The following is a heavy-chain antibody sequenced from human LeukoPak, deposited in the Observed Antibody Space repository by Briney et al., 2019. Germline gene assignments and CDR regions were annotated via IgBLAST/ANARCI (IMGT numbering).Heavy chain of an antibody. J-gene: IGHJ4*02. CDR3: VKGHIDGKGYYYFDY. D-gene: IGHD3-22*01. V-gene: IGHV3-23*01. CDR1: GFAFSSYA. Sequence: PGGSLRLSCAASGFAFSSYAMNWVRQAPGKGLEWVSSISGSGGRTYYADSVKGRFTISRDNSKNTLYLQMNSPRAEDTAVYYCVKGHIDGKGYYYFDYWGQGTLVTVSS. CDR2: ISGSGGRT.